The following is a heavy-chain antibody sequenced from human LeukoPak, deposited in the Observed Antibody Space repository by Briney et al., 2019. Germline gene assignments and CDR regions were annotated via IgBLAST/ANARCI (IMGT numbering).Heavy chain of an antibody. Sequence: PSETLSLTCAVYGGSFSGYYWSWIRQPPGKGLEWIGEINHSGSTNYNPSLKSRVTISVDTSKNQFSLKLSSVTAADTAVYYCAREGNRDGYNPWYFDLWGRGTLVTVSS. J-gene: IGHJ2*01. D-gene: IGHD5-24*01. CDR2: INHSGST. CDR1: GGSFSGYY. V-gene: IGHV4-34*01. CDR3: AREGNRDGYNPWYFDL.